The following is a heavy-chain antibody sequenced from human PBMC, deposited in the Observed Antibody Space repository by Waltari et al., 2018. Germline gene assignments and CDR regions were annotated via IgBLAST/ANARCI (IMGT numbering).Heavy chain of an antibody. V-gene: IGHV3-23*03. CDR3: AKTLVVVLFDY. D-gene: IGHD2-15*01. CDR2: CYSCGST. J-gene: IGHJ4*02. CDR1: GFTFSSYA. Sequence: EVQLLESGGGLVQPGGSLRLSCAASGFTFSSYAMRWVSQATGKVLEWVSVCYSCGSTYYADSVKGRFTISRDNSKNTLYLQMNSLRAEDTAVYYCAKTLVVVLFDYWGQGTLVTVSS.